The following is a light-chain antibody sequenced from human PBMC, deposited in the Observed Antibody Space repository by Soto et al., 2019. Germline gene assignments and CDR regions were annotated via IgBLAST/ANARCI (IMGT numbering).Light chain of an antibody. Sequence: ELVLTQSPVTLSLSPGERATLSCRASEIVTSSYLAWYQQKPGQPPRLLIYGASDRAAGIPDRFSGSGSGTDFTLTISRLEPVDFAVYYCQQYDTSLWAYTFGQGTKLEIK. CDR3: QQYDTSLWAYT. J-gene: IGKJ2*01. CDR1: EIVTSSY. CDR2: GAS. V-gene: IGKV3-20*01.